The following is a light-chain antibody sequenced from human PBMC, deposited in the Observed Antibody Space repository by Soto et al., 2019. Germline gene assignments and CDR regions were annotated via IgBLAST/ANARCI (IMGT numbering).Light chain of an antibody. CDR2: GAG. Sequence: EVVLSQSPGTLSLSPGERVTVSCRASQNVRKYLAWYQQKLGQAPRLVIYGAGTRGSGVPDRFSGSGSGTDFTLTINSLASDDSAVYYCHQYGESPPTFGGGTKVEI. CDR3: HQYGESPPT. V-gene: IGKV3-20*01. J-gene: IGKJ4*01. CDR1: QNVRKY.